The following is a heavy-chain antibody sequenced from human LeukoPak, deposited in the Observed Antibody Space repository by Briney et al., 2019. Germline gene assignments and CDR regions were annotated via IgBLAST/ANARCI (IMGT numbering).Heavy chain of an antibody. J-gene: IGHJ5*02. V-gene: IGHV3-33*06. D-gene: IGHD1-1*01. Sequence: GGSLRLSCAASGFTFSSYGMHWVRQAPGEGLEWVAVIWYDGSNKYYADSVKGRFTISRDNSKNTLYLQMNSLRAEDTAVYYCAKDLRRYNWNDGDWFDPWGQGTLVTVSS. CDR2: IWYDGSNK. CDR1: GFTFSSYG. CDR3: AKDLRRYNWNDGDWFDP.